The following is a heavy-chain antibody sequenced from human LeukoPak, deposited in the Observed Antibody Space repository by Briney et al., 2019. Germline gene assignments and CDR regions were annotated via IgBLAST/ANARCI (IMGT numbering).Heavy chain of an antibody. J-gene: IGHJ3*02. Sequence: KAGGSLRLSCAASGFTFSSYSMNWFRQAPGKGLEWVSSISSSSSYIYYADSVKGRFTISRDNAKNSLYLQMNSLRAEDTAVYYCASGGGATRSGYAFDRWGQGTRVTVSS. CDR2: ISSSSSYI. CDR3: ASGGGATRSGYAFDR. V-gene: IGHV3-21*01. D-gene: IGHD1-26*01. CDR1: GFTFSSYS.